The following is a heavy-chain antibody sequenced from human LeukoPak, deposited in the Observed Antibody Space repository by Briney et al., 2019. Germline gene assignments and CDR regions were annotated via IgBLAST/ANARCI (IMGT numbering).Heavy chain of an antibody. V-gene: IGHV4-39*01. J-gene: IGHJ4*02. Sequence: SETLSLTCTVSGGSISSSSYYWGWIRQPPGKGLGWVGSIYYSGSTYYNPSLKSRVTISVGTSKNQFSLKLSSVTAADTAVYYCATQLWFGELRYFDYWGQGTLVTVSS. CDR1: GGSISSSSYY. CDR2: IYYSGST. D-gene: IGHD3-10*01. CDR3: ATQLWFGELRYFDY.